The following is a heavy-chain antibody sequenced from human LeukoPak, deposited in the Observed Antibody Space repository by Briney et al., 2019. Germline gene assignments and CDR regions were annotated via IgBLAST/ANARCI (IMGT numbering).Heavy chain of an antibody. CDR3: ASSRAGTLKVHNWFDP. Sequence: GESLQIFSKGSGYSFISYWISWVRQLTGKGLEWMGRIDPTDSYTDYSPSFQGRVTISVDRSISTAYVRWSSLKASDTAMYFCASSRAGTLKVHNWFDPWGQGSLVTVSS. J-gene: IGHJ5*02. D-gene: IGHD6-19*01. V-gene: IGHV5-10-1*01. CDR2: IDPTDSYT. CDR1: GYSFISYW.